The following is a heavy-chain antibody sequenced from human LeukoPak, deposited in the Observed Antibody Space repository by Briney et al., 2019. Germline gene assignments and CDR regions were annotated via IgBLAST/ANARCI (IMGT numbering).Heavy chain of an antibody. Sequence: GGSLRLSCAASGFTFSSHWMHWVRQAPEKGLVGVSHINADGSATYYAASVKGRFTISRDNARNTLYLQMHSLTAEDTGVYYCVRGALRDCSYTSCTRGNWFDPWGQRTVVTVSS. CDR2: INADGSAT. CDR3: VRGALRDCSYTSCTRGNWFDP. J-gene: IGHJ5*02. V-gene: IGHV3-74*01. D-gene: IGHD2-2*01. CDR1: GFTFSSHW.